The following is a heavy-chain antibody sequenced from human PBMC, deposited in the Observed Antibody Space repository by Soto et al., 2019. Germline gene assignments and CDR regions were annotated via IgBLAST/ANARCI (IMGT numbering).Heavy chain of an antibody. V-gene: IGHV1-18*01. CDR2: ISAYNGNT. J-gene: IGHJ4*02. D-gene: IGHD2-15*01. CDR3: AREGTPIDY. CDR1: GYTFTNFG. Sequence: QVQLVQSGAEVKKHGASVKVSCKASGYTFTNFGISWVRQAPGQGLEWMGWISAYNGNTNYAQNFQGRVTMTTDTATSTASMELMSLSSDVTAGYYCAREGTPIDYWGLGTLVTVSS.